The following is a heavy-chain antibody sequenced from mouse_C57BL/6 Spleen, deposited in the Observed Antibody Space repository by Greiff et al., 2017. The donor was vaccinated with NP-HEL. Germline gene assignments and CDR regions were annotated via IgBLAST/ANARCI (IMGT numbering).Heavy chain of an antibody. V-gene: IGHV1-64*01. CDR1: GYTFTSYW. CDR3: ARDIHYYGSSYKNY. Sequence: VQLQQSGAELVKPGASVKLSCKASGYTFTSYWMHWVKQRPGQGLEWIGMIHPNSGSTNYNEKFKSKATLTVDKSSSTAYMQLSSLTSEDSVVYYCARDIHYYGSSYKNYWGQGTTLTVSS. CDR2: IHPNSGST. J-gene: IGHJ2*01. D-gene: IGHD1-1*01.